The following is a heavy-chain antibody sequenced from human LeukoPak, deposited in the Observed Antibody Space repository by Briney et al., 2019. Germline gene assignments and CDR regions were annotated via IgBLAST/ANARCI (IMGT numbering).Heavy chain of an antibody. CDR1: GFTSSSYD. V-gene: IGHV3-13*01. Sequence: GGSLRLSCAASGFTSSSYDMHWVRQATGKGLEWVSAIGTAGDTYYPGSVKGRFAISRDNAKSSLYLQMNSLRADDTAVYYCARGAGDTGYDYADYWGQGTLVSVSS. CDR3: ARGAGDTGYDYADY. CDR2: IGTAGDT. D-gene: IGHD5-12*01. J-gene: IGHJ4*02.